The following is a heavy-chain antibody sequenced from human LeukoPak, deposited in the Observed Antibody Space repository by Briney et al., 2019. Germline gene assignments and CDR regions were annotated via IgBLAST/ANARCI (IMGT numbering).Heavy chain of an antibody. Sequence: GGSLRLSCAASGFTFSNYAMNWVRQAPEKGLEWVSTIHGGGDVTYYADSVKGRFTISRDNSRNTLYLQMNSLRAEDTAVYYCAKARGYCSSTSCFHVDAFDIWGQGTMVTVSS. V-gene: IGHV3-23*01. D-gene: IGHD2-2*01. CDR2: IHGGGDVT. J-gene: IGHJ3*02. CDR1: GFTFSNYA. CDR3: AKARGYCSSTSCFHVDAFDI.